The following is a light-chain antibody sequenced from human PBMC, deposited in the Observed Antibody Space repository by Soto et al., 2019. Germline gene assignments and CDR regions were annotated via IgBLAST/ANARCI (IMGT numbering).Light chain of an antibody. J-gene: IGLJ3*02. V-gene: IGLV2-14*01. CDR2: EVS. CDR3: SSYASSDTLV. Sequence: QSALTQPASVSGSPGQSITISCTGTSSDVGSYNYVSWYQRHPGEVPKLMIYEVSYRPSGVSNRFSGSKSANTASLTISGLQAEDEADYYCSSYASSDTLVFGGGTKLTVL. CDR1: SSDVGSYNY.